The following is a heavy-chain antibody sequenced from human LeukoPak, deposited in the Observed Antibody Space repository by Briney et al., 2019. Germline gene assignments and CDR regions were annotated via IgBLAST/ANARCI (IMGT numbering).Heavy chain of an antibody. D-gene: IGHD2-8*01. CDR2: ISAYNGNT. CDR3: AGYLGYCTSNVCYLKY. J-gene: IGHJ4*02. CDR1: GYTFTSYG. Sequence: GASVKVSCKASGYTFTSYGISWVRQAPGQGLEWMGWISAYNGNTNYAQKLQGRVTMTTDTSTSTAYMELRSLSSGDTAVYYCAGYLGYCTSNVCYLKYWGQGTLVTVSS. V-gene: IGHV1-18*01.